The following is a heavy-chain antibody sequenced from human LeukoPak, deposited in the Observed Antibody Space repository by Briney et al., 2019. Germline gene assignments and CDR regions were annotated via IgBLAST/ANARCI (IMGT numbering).Heavy chain of an antibody. D-gene: IGHD3-10*01. Sequence: PGGSLRLSCAASGFTLSDYYMSWIRQAPGKGLEWVSYISSSGSTIYYADSVKGRFTISRDNAKNSLYLQMNSLRAEDTAVYYCARVIAMVRGMRPKNWFDPWGQGTLVTVSS. V-gene: IGHV3-11*04. J-gene: IGHJ5*02. CDR3: ARVIAMVRGMRPKNWFDP. CDR1: GFTLSDYY. CDR2: ISSSGSTI.